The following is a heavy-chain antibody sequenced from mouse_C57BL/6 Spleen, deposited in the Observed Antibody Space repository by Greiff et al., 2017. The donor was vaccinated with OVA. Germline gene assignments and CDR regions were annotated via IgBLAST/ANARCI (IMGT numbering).Heavy chain of an antibody. CDR2: IWSGGST. CDR3: AIYGNYVGAMDY. J-gene: IGHJ4*01. V-gene: IGHV2-4*01. Sequence: VKLMESGPGLVQPSQSLSITCTVSGFSLTSYGVHWVRQPPGKGLEWLGVIWSGGSTDYNAAFISRLSISKDNSKSQVFFKMNSLQADDTAIYYCAIYGNYVGAMDYWGQGTSVTVSS. D-gene: IGHD2-1*01. CDR1: GFSLTSYG.